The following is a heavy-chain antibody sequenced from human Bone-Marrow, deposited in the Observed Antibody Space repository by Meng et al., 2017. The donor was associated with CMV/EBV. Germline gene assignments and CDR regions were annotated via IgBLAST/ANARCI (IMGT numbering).Heavy chain of an antibody. Sequence: GESLKISCAASGFTFRTYWMSWVRQAPGKGLEWVANIKQDGSEKYYVDSVKGRFTVSRDNAKNSLYFQMNSLRAEDTAVYYCARAGGTYETLYGMDLWGQETTVTVSS. D-gene: IGHD3-16*01. CDR1: GFTFRTYW. CDR2: IKQDGSEK. V-gene: IGHV3-7*01. CDR3: ARAGGTYETLYGMDL. J-gene: IGHJ6*01.